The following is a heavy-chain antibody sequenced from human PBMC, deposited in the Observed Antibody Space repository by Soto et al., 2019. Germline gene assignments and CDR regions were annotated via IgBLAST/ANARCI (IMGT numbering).Heavy chain of an antibody. CDR1: GFTFSSYE. CDR3: ARLTVTRRSLSDY. V-gene: IGHV3-48*03. Sequence: EVRLVESGGGLVQPGGSLRLSCAASGFTFSSYEMNWVRQAPGKGLEWVSYISSSGSTIYYADSVKGRFTISRDNAKNSLYLQMNSLRAEDTAVYYCARLTVTRRSLSDYWGQGTLVTVSS. D-gene: IGHD4-17*01. J-gene: IGHJ4*02. CDR2: ISSSGSTI.